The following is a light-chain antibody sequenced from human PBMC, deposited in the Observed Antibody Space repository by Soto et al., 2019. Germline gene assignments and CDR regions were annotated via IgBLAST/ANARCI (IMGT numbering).Light chain of an antibody. CDR2: EVT. V-gene: IGLV2-8*01. CDR3: SSYAGSNNF. CDR1: SSDVGGYNY. J-gene: IGLJ2*01. Sequence: QSALTQPPSASGSPGQSVTISCTGTSSDVGGYNYVSWYQQHPGKAPKLMTYEVTKRPSGVPDRFSGSKSGNTASLTVSGRQADDEADYYCSSYAGSNNFFGGGTKLTVL.